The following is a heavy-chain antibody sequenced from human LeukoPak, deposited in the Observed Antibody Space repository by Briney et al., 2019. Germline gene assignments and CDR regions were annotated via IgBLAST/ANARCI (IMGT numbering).Heavy chain of an antibody. V-gene: IGHV3-20*04. D-gene: IGHD3-9*01. CDR2: IKWNSDIT. CDR3: ARDETGIDY. CDR1: GFKFDDYG. J-gene: IGHJ4*02. Sequence: GGSLRLSCATFGFKFDDYGMTWVRQAPGKGLEWVSSIKWNSDITTYGDSVKGRFTISRDNAKNSLYLEMNSLRGEDTALYYCARDETGIDYWGQGTLVTVSS.